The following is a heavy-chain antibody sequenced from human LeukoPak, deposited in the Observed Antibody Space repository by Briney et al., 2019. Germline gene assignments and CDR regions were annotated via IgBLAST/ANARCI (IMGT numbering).Heavy chain of an antibody. J-gene: IGHJ4*02. CDR1: GFTFSSYS. V-gene: IGHV3-48*04. D-gene: IGHD5-18*01. Sequence: PGGSLRLSCAASGFTFSSYSMNWVRQAPGKGLEWVSYISSSSSTIYYADSVKGRFTISRDNAKNSLYLQMNSLRAEDTTVYYCARVWYSYGQRDDYWGQGTLVTVSS. CDR3: ARVWYSYGQRDDY. CDR2: ISSSSSTI.